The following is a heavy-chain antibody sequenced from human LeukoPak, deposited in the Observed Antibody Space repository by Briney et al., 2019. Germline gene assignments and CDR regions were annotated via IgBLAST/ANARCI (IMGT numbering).Heavy chain of an antibody. J-gene: IGHJ5*02. Sequence: PGGSLRLSCAASGFTFSSYSMNWVRQAPGKGLEWVSGISWNSGSIGYADSVKGRFTISRDNAKNTLHLQMNSLRAEDTAVYYCAKWRISSRRSVGFDPWGQGTLVTVSS. CDR1: GFTFSSYS. V-gene: IGHV3-9*01. D-gene: IGHD2-2*01. CDR2: ISWNSGSI. CDR3: AKWRISSRRSVGFDP.